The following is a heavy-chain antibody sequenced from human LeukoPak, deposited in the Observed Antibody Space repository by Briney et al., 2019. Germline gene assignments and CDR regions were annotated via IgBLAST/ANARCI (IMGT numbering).Heavy chain of an antibody. V-gene: IGHV3-66*01. CDR2: IYSCGST. CDR3: AKGYGDYPGVLYYMDV. CDR1: GFTVSSNY. D-gene: IGHD4-17*01. J-gene: IGHJ6*03. Sequence: GGSLRLSCAASGFTVSSNYMSWVRQAPGKGLEWVSVIYSCGSTYYADSVKGRFTISRDNSKNTLYLQMNSLRAEDTAVYYCAKGYGDYPGVLYYMDVWGKGTTVTVSS.